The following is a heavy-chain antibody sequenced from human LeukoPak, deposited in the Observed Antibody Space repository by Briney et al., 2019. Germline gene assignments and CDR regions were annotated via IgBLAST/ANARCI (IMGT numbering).Heavy chain of an antibody. Sequence: GGSLRLSCAASGFTFSSYDMLGVRQATGEGLEWVSAINTAGDTYYPGSVQGRFTVSRENAKSSFYLQMNSLRAGDTAVYFCTRAPPGTGWLIDYWGQGTLVTVSS. D-gene: IGHD6-19*01. J-gene: IGHJ4*02. V-gene: IGHV3-13*04. CDR3: TRAPPGTGWLIDY. CDR2: INTAGDT. CDR1: GFTFSSYD.